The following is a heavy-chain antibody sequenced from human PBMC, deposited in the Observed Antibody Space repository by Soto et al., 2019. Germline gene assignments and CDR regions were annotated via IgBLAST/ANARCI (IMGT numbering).Heavy chain of an antibody. CDR1: GFTFSSYA. Sequence: GGSLRLSCAASGFTFSSYAMSWVRQAPGKGLEWVSAISGSGGSTYYAASVKGRFTISRDDSKSIAYLQMNSLKTEDTAVYYCNIAAAGTEGYWGQGTLVTVSS. D-gene: IGHD6-13*01. V-gene: IGHV3-23*01. CDR2: ISGSGGST. J-gene: IGHJ4*02. CDR3: NIAAAGTEGY.